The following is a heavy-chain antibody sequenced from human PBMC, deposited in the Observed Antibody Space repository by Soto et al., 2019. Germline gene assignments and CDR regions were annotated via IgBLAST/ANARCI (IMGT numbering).Heavy chain of an antibody. CDR3: GSYANDNHY. D-gene: IGHD3-16*01. Sequence: PSETLSLTCAVSGGSISSGGYSWSWIRQPPGKGLEWIGYIYHSGSTYYNPSLKSRVTISVGTSKNQFSLKLSSVTAADTAVYYCGSYANDNHYWGQGTLVTVSS. CDR1: GGSISSGGYS. V-gene: IGHV4-30-2*02. CDR2: IYHSGST. J-gene: IGHJ4*02.